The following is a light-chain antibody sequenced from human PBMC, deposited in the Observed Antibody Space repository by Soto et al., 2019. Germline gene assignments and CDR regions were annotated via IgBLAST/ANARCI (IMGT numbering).Light chain of an antibody. CDR2: DAS. V-gene: IGKV3-20*01. CDR1: QSVSSSY. J-gene: IGKJ2*01. CDR3: QQYGYSLYT. Sequence: EIVLTQSPGTLSLSPGERATLSCRASQSVSSSYLAWYQQKPGQAPRLLIYDASSRATGIPDRFSGSGSGTDFTLTISRLEPEDFAVYYCQQYGYSLYTFGQGPKLEIK.